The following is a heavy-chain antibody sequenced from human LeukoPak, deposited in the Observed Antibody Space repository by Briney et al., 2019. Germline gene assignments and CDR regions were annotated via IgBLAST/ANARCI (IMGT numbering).Heavy chain of an antibody. Sequence: PGGSLRLSCAASGFTLSYYSMNWVRQAPGKGLEWVANIKQDGSEKYYVDSVKGRFTISRDNAKNSLYLQMNSLRAEDTAVYYCARDDCTNGVCPDYWGQGTLVTVSS. V-gene: IGHV3-7*03. CDR1: GFTLSYYS. J-gene: IGHJ4*02. CDR3: ARDDCTNGVCPDY. CDR2: IKQDGSEK. D-gene: IGHD2-8*01.